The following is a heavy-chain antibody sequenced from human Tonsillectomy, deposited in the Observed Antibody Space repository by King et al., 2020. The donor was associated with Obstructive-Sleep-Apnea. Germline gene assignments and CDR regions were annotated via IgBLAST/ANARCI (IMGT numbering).Heavy chain of an antibody. CDR3: ARAGSSGYYYEYNWFDP. CDR1: GGTFSSYV. Sequence: QVQLVESGAEVKKPGSSVTVSCKASGGTFSSYVINWVRQAPGQGLEWMGGIIPFFGTADYAQRFQGRVSITADESTSTAYMELGSLRSEDTAMYYCARAGSSGYYYEYNWFDPWGQGTLVTVSS. V-gene: IGHV1-69*01. J-gene: IGHJ5*02. D-gene: IGHD3-22*01. CDR2: IIPFFGTA.